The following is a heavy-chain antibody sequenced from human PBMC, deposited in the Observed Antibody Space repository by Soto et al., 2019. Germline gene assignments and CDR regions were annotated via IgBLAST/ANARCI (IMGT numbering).Heavy chain of an antibody. CDR3: ARTEDYNSSLDY. CDR2: IYYIGGT. V-gene: IGHV4-31*02. CDR1: GGSISSGGYY. D-gene: IGHD3-22*01. Sequence: SETLSLTCTVSGGSISSGGYYWTWIRQHPGKGLEWIGCIYYIGGTYYNPTLKSRVTMSVDMSRKQFSLKLSSVTAADTAVYYCARTEDYNSSLDYWGQGTLVTVSS. J-gene: IGHJ4*02.